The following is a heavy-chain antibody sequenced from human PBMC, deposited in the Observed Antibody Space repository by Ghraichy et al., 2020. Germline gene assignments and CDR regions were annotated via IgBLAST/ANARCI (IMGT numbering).Heavy chain of an antibody. CDR3: ARAPKPLSLDY. J-gene: IGHJ4*02. V-gene: IGHV4-31*03. CDR2: IYYSGST. Sequence: SETLSLTCTVSGGSISSGAYYWSWIRQHPGKGLEWIGYIYYSGSTYYNPSLKSRVTTSVDTSKNQFSLKLSSVTAADTAVYYCARAPKPLSLDYWGQGTLVTVSS. CDR1: GGSISSGAYY.